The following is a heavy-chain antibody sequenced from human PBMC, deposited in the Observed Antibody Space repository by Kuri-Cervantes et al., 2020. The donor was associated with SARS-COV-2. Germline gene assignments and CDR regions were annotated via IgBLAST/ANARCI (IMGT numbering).Heavy chain of an antibody. CDR1: GGSFSGYY. Sequence: SETLSLTCAVYGGSFSGYYWSWIRQPPGKGLEWIGEINHSGSTNYNPSLKSRVTISVDTSKNQFSLKLSSVTAADTAVYYCARGQLWVRMLDYWGQGTLVTVSS. D-gene: IGHD5-18*01. CDR2: INHSGST. J-gene: IGHJ4*02. CDR3: ARGQLWVRMLDY. V-gene: IGHV4-34*01.